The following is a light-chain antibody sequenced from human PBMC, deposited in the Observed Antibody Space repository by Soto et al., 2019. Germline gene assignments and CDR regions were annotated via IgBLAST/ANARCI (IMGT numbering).Light chain of an antibody. CDR1: QSVSSSY. V-gene: IGKV3D-20*02. J-gene: IGKJ5*01. CDR2: DAS. CDR3: QQRSNWPPKIT. Sequence: IVMTQSPATLSVSPGERATLSCRASQSVSSSYLAWYQQKPGQAPRLLIYDASNRATGIPARFSGSGSGTDFTLTISSLEPEDFAVYYCQQRSNWPPKITFGQGTRLEIK.